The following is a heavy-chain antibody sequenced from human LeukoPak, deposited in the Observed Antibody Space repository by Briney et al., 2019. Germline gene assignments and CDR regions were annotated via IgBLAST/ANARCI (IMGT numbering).Heavy chain of an antibody. CDR2: IYYSGST. V-gene: IGHV4-59*01. CDR3: ARDRQWLVHDY. J-gene: IGHJ4*02. CDR1: GGSISSYY. Sequence: SETLSLTCTVSGGSISSYYWSWIRQPPGKGLEWIGYIYYSGSTNYNPSLKSRVTITVDTSKNQFSLKLSSVTAADTAVYYCARDRQWLVHDYWGQGTLVTVSS. D-gene: IGHD6-19*01.